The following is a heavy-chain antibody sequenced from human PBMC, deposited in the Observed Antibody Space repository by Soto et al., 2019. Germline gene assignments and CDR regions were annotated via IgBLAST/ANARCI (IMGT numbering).Heavy chain of an antibody. J-gene: IGHJ6*03. D-gene: IGHD6-19*01. CDR3: ARWVRSSGQHYYYYYMDV. V-gene: IGHV1-69*02. CDR1: GGTFSSYT. Sequence: QVQLVQSGAEVKKPGSSVKVSCKASGGTFSSYTISWVRQAPGQGLEWMGRIIPILGIANYAQKFQGRVTITADKSTSTAYMELSSLRSEDTAVDYCARWVRSSGQHYYYYYMDVWGKGTTVTVSS. CDR2: IIPILGIA.